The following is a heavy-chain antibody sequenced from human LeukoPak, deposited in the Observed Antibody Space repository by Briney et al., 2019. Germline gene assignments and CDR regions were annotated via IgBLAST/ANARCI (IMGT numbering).Heavy chain of an antibody. J-gene: IGHJ6*03. CDR2: INPSGGST. V-gene: IGHV1-46*01. CDR3: ARVTCGGDCRGHYYHYYMDV. Sequence: ASVKVSCKASGYTFTSYYIHWVRQAPGQGLEWMGIINPSGGSTSFSQKFQGRVTMTRDTSTSTVYMELSSLRSEDTAVYYCARVTCGGDCRGHYYHYYMDVWGKGTTVTISS. CDR1: GYTFTSYY. D-gene: IGHD2-21*02.